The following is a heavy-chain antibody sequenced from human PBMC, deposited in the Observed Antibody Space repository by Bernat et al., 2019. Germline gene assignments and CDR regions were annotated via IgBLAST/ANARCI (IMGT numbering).Heavy chain of an antibody. D-gene: IGHD3-22*01. J-gene: IGHJ4*02. Sequence: QVQLQESGPGLVKPSGTLSLTCAVSGGSISSSNWWSWVRQPPGKGVEWIGEIYHSGSTNYNPSLKSRVTISVDKSKNQFSLKLSAVTAADTAVYYCARDDYYDSSGYKPLDYWGQGTLVTVSS. V-gene: IGHV4-4*02. CDR3: ARDDYYDSSGYKPLDY. CDR1: GGSISSSNW. CDR2: IYHSGST.